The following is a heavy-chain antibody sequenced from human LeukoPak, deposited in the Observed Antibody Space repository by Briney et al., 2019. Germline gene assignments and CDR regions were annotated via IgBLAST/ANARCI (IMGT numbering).Heavy chain of an antibody. D-gene: IGHD4-17*01. Sequence: SETLSLTCAVYGGSFSGYYWSWIRQPPGKGLEWIGEINHSGSTNYNPSLKSRVTISVDTSKNQFSLTLSSVTAADTAAYYCARGRRLHSDFDYWGQGTLVTVSS. J-gene: IGHJ4*02. CDR2: INHSGST. CDR1: GGSFSGYY. CDR3: ARGRRLHSDFDY. V-gene: IGHV4-34*01.